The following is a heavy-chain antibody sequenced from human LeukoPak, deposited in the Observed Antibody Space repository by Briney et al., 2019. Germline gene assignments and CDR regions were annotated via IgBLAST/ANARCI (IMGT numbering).Heavy chain of an antibody. CDR2: IFYTGNT. Sequence: SETLSLTCSVFGGSVSSSNYYWGWIRQPPGKGLEWIGSIFYTGNTYYNPSLKSRVTISVDTSRNQFSLKLTSVTAADTAVYYCARHFRPNVPISYYYYYMDVWGKGTTVTVSS. D-gene: IGHD6-6*01. CDR1: GGSVSSSNYY. CDR3: ARHFRPNVPISYYYYYMDV. V-gene: IGHV4-39*01. J-gene: IGHJ6*03.